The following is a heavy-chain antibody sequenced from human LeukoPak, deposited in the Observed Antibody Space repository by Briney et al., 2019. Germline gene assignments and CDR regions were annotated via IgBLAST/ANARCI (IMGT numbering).Heavy chain of an antibody. Sequence: GGSLRLSCAASGYTLTSYWMTWVRQAPGKGLEWVANTNRDGSEKYYVDSVKGRVTISRDNAMNFLYLQLNSLRVDDTAVYYCARDSASCRGCAFDIWGQGTVVTVSS. J-gene: IGHJ3*02. CDR2: TNRDGSEK. CDR3: ARDSASCRGCAFDI. V-gene: IGHV3-7*01. D-gene: IGHD2-2*01. CDR1: GYTLTSYW.